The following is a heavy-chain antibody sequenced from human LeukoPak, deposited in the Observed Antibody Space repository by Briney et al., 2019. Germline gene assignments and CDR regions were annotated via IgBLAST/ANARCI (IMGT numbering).Heavy chain of an antibody. CDR2: ITRVSTYT. CDR1: GFTFSDFA. Sequence: GSLRLSCAASGFTFSDFAMNWVRPAPGKGLEWVSSITRVSTYTYYSESVQGRFTISRDNHKDLLYLQLNSLRGDDSGIYYCTRDRNDYGDPDAFDIWGQGTVVTVSS. CDR3: TRDRNDYGDPDAFDI. J-gene: IGHJ3*02. D-gene: IGHD4-17*01. V-gene: IGHV3-21*01.